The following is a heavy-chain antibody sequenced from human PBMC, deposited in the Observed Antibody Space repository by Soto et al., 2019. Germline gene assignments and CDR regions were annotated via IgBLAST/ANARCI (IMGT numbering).Heavy chain of an antibody. CDR1: GYTFTSYA. CDR3: ARATYYDFWSGYYPFDY. Sequence: ASVKVSCKASGYTFTSYAMNWVRQAPGQGLEWMGWINTNTGNPTYAQGFTGRFVFSLDTSVSTAYLQISSLKAEDTAVYYCARATYYDFWSGYYPFDYWGQGTLVTVSS. CDR2: INTNTGNP. D-gene: IGHD3-3*01. J-gene: IGHJ4*02. V-gene: IGHV7-4-1*02.